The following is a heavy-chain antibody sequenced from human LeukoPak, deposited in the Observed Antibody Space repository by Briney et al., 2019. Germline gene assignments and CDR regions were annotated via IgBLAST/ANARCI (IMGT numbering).Heavy chain of an antibody. CDR3: ASEKQWTPRWGDAFDI. V-gene: IGHV4-59*01. CDR2: IYYSGST. Sequence: SETLSLTCTVSGGSISSYYWSWIRQPPGKGLEWIGYIYYSGSTNYNPSLKSRVTISVDTSKNQFSLKLSSVTAADTAVYYCASEKQWTPRWGDAFDIWGQGTMVTVSS. CDR1: GGSISSYY. J-gene: IGHJ3*02. D-gene: IGHD6-19*01.